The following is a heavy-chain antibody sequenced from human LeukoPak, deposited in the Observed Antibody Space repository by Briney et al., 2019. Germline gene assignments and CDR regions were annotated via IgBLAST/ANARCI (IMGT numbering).Heavy chain of an antibody. J-gene: IGHJ6*02. CDR2: IYTSGST. Sequence: TLSLTCTVSGGSISSGSYYWSWIRQPAGKGLEWIGRIYTSGSTNYNPYLKSRVTISVDTSKNQFSLKLSSVTAADTAVYYCARDRNYYYGMDVWGQGTTVTVSS. CDR3: ARDRNYYYGMDV. V-gene: IGHV4-61*02. CDR1: GGSISSGSYY.